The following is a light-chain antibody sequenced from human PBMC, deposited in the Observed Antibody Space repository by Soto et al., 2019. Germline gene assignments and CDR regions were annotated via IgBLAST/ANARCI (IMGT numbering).Light chain of an antibody. Sequence: EIVLTQSPGTLSLSPGERATLSCRASQSVSSSYLAWYQQKPGQAPRLLIYGASSRATGIPDRFSGSGSGTDFTLTISRLEPEDFAVYYCQQYGSSLRTFGGGTKVEI. J-gene: IGKJ4*01. CDR3: QQYGSSLRT. CDR2: GAS. CDR1: QSVSSSY. V-gene: IGKV3-20*01.